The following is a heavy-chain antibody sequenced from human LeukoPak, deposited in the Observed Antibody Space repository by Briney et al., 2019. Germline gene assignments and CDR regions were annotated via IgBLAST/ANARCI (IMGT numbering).Heavy chain of an antibody. D-gene: IGHD2-2*01. CDR1: GYTFSAYY. CDR3: STEDKYWTTTTCGDY. Sequence: ASVKVSCKASGYTFSAYYVHWVGQAPGQGREWMGYIKPTSGDSNYAQKFQDRVTMTRDTSISTAYLELSGLTSDDTAVYYCSTEDKYWTTTTCGDYWGQGTLVTASS. CDR2: IKPTSGDS. J-gene: IGHJ4*02. V-gene: IGHV1-2*02.